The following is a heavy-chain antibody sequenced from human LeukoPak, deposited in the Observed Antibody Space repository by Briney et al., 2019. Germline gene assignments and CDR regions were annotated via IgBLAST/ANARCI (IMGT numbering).Heavy chain of an antibody. CDR1: GYTFTNYF. J-gene: IGHJ4*02. D-gene: IGHD1-14*01. CDR3: ARFRGTYPIDY. CDR2: INPSGGGT. V-gene: IGHV1-46*01. Sequence: GASVKVSCKASGYTFTNYFMHWVRQAPGQGLEWMGVINPSGGGTAYAQKFQGRVTMTRDTSTSTVYMELSSLRSEDTAVYYCARFRGTYPIDYWGQGTLVTVSS.